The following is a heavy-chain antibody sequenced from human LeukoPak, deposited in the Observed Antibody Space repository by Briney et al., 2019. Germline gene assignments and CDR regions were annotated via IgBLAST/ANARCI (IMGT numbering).Heavy chain of an antibody. D-gene: IGHD5-18*01. CDR1: GFTFSGYW. CDR2: ISGSGGST. Sequence: PGGSLRLSCAASGFTFSGYWMTWVRQAPGKGLEWVSAISGSGGSTYYADSVKGRFTISRDNSKNTLYLQMNSLRAEDTAVYYCAKVNTAMVTGDYWGQGTLVTVSS. V-gene: IGHV3-23*01. J-gene: IGHJ4*02. CDR3: AKVNTAMVTGDY.